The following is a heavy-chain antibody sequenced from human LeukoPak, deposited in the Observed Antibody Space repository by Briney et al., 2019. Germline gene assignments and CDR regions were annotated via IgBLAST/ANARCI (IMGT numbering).Heavy chain of an antibody. D-gene: IGHD2-2*01. V-gene: IGHV4-59*01. J-gene: IGHJ4*02. CDR2: IYYSGST. CDR1: GGSISSYY. Sequence: PSETLSLTCTVSGGSISSYYWSWIRQPPGKGLEWIGYIYYSGSTNYNPSLKSRVTISVDTSKNQFSLKLSSVTAADTAVYYCARGGYQLLDYWGQGTLVTVPS. CDR3: ARGGYQLLDY.